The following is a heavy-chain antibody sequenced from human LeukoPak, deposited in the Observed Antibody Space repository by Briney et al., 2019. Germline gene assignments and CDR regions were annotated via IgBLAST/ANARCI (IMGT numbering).Heavy chain of an antibody. J-gene: IGHJ2*01. CDR3: AKQAGGYGSGSEDL. D-gene: IGHD3-10*01. CDR1: GYSISSSHY. Sequence: SETLSLTCAVSGYSISSSHYWGWIRQPPGKGLEWIGSIYHSGSTYYNPSLQSRITISVDTSKNQFSLKLSSVTAADTAVYHCAKQAGGYGSGSEDLWGRGTLVTVSS. V-gene: IGHV4-38-2*01. CDR2: IYHSGST.